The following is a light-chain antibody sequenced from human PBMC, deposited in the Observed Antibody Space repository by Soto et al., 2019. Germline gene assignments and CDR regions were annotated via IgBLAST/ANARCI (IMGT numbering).Light chain of an antibody. CDR2: SNN. CDR1: SSNIGSNT. J-gene: IGLJ1*01. CDR3: AAWDDSLNGYV. V-gene: IGLV1-44*01. Sequence: QSVLTQPPSASGTPGQRVTISCSGSSSNIGSNTVNWYQQLPGTAPKLLSYSNNQRPSGVPERFSGSKSGTSATLAISGLQSEDEADYYCAAWDDSLNGYVFGTGTKLTVL.